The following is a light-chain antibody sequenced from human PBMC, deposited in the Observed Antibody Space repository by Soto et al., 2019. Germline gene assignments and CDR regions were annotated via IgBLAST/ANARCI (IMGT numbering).Light chain of an antibody. J-gene: IGKJ4*01. Sequence: IVLTQSPATLSLSPGERATLSCTASQHVTTTYIAWYQQKFGQAPRLLIYGASTRATGTPDRFTGGGFGTDFTLTISRVEPEDFAVYYCQQYDSSFTCVGGTKVE. CDR3: QQYDSSFT. V-gene: IGKV3-20*01. CDR1: QHVTTTY. CDR2: GAS.